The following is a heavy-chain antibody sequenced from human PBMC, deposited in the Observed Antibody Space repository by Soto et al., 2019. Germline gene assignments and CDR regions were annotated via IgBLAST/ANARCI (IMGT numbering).Heavy chain of an antibody. CDR2: IKEDGSEK. CDR3: ARGWGYFDSSGFPCLYAMDV. CDR1: GFTFSTYW. D-gene: IGHD3-22*01. Sequence: GGSLRLSCAASGFTFSTYWMSWVRQAPGKGLEWVANIKEDGSEKYYVDSVEGRFTISRDNAKNSLYLQMTSLRAEDTALYYCARGWGYFDSSGFPCLYAMDVSGPGTTLTVS. J-gene: IGHJ6*02. V-gene: IGHV3-7*01.